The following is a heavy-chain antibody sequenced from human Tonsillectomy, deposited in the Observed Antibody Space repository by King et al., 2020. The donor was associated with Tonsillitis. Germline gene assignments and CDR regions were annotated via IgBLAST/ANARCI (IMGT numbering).Heavy chain of an antibody. J-gene: IGHJ5*02. Sequence: QLVQSGAEVKKPGSSVKVSCKTSGGTFSRYAISWVRQAPGQGLEWMGRIIPMLGITNYAQNFQGRVTITADKFTSTAYMEVSSLRFEDTAVYYCTHCGGDRYRGWFDPWGQGTLVPVSS. V-gene: IGHV1-69*09. CDR3: THCGGDRYRGWFDP. CDR1: GGTFSRYA. D-gene: IGHD2-21*02. CDR2: IIPMLGIT.